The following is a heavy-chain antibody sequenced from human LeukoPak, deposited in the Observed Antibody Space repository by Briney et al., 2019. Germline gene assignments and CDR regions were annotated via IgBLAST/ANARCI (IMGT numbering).Heavy chain of an antibody. D-gene: IGHD6-19*01. V-gene: IGHV6-1*01. CDR1: GDSVSSNSAA. CDR3: ARAGIAVADSTYYFDY. Sequence: SQTLSLTCAISGDSVSSNSAAWNWIRQSPSRGLEWLGRTYYRSKWYNDYAVSVKSRITINPDTSKNQFSLQLNSVTPEDTAVYYCARAGIAVADSTYYFDYWGQGTLVTVSS. CDR2: TYYRSKWYN. J-gene: IGHJ4*02.